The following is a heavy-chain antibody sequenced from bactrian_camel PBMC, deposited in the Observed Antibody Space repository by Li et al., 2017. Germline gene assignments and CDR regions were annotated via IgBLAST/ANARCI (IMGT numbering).Heavy chain of an antibody. J-gene: IGHJ6*01. Sequence: VQLVESGGASVQAGGSLKLSCSYSNDLLGSCGMAWYRQAPDQERELVSSIRNDGSAHYVDSVRGRFTVSQNHANHTLYLQMDSVKTEDTAVYYCAAKGVSFFGCAADFGYWGQGTQVTVS. D-gene: IGHD3*01. CDR3: AAKGVSFFGCAADFGY. CDR2: IRNDGSA. V-gene: IGHV3S55*01. CDR1: NDLLGSCG.